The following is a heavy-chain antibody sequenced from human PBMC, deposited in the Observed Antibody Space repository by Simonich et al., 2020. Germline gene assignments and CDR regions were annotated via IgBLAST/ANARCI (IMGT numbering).Heavy chain of an antibody. V-gene: IGHV3-30*07. J-gene: IGHJ4*02. CDR3: ARDGERYCGGDRYSYFDY. D-gene: IGHD2-21*02. CDR2: ISYEGSNK. Sequence: QVQLVESGGGVVQPGRSLRLSCAASGFTFSSYAMHWVRQAPGKGLGWVAVISYEGSNKNYADSVKGRFTISRDNSKNTLYLQMNSLRAEDTAVYYCARDGERYCGGDRYSYFDYWGQGTGHRLL. CDR1: GFTFSSYA.